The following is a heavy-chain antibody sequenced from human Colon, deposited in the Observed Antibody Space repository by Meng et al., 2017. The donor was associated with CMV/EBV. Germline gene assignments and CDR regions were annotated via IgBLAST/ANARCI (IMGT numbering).Heavy chain of an antibody. V-gene: IGHV3-23*01. CDR1: GFTFISYA. Sequence: GESLKISCAASGFTFISYAMDWVRQAPGKGLEWVSGISGSGGSTHYADSVKGRFTISRDNSKNTLYLQMNSLRAEDTAVYYCARDPAGFDYWGQGTLVTVSS. CDR3: ARDPAGFDY. J-gene: IGHJ4*02. CDR2: ISGSGGST.